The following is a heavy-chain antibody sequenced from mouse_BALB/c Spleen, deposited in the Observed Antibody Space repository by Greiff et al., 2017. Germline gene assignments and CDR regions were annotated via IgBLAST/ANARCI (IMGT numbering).Heavy chain of an antibody. CDR2: ISSGGSYT. Sequence: EVKLVESGGGLVKPGGSLKLSCAASGFTFSSYAMSWVRQTPEKRLEWVATISSGGSYTYYPDSVKGRFTISRDNAKNTLYLQMSSLRSEDTAMYYCARHPMDYWGQGTSVTVSS. V-gene: IGHV5-9-3*01. J-gene: IGHJ4*01. CDR1: GFTFSSYA. CDR3: ARHPMDY.